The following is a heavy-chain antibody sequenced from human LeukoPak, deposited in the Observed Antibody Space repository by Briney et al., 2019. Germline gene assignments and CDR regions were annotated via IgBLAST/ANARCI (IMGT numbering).Heavy chain of an antibody. CDR3: ARARGATIFQSAFDI. J-gene: IGHJ3*02. D-gene: IGHD5-24*01. CDR1: GGSISSGDYY. Sequence: SETLSLTCTVSGGSISSGDYYWSWIRQPPGKGLEWIGYIYNSGSTNYNSSLKSRLTISADTSKNQFSLKLSSVTAADTAVYYCARARGATIFQSAFDIWGQGTMVTVSS. CDR2: IYNSGST. V-gene: IGHV4-61*08.